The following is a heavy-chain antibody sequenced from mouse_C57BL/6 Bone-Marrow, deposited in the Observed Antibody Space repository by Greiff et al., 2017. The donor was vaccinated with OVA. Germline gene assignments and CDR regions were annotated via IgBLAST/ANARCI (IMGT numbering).Heavy chain of an antibody. Sequence: VQLQQSGAELVRPGASVKLSCTASGFNIKDDYMHWVKQRPEQGLEWIGWIDPENGDTEYASKFQGKATITADTSSNTAYLQLSSLTSEDTAVYYCTFYRYYFAYWGQGTLVTVSA. CDR3: TFYRYYFAY. V-gene: IGHV14-4*01. J-gene: IGHJ3*01. D-gene: IGHD2-12*01. CDR2: IDPENGDT. CDR1: GFNIKDDY.